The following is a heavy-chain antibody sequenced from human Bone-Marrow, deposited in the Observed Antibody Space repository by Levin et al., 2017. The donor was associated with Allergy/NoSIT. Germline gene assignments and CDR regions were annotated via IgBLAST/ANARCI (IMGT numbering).Heavy chain of an antibody. V-gene: IGHV3-11*01. J-gene: IGHJ4*02. CDR2: ISSTGSNI. D-gene: IGHD3-22*01. CDR3: ARAYFTYYARDS. CDR1: GFSFSDYY. Sequence: GGSLRLSCAASGFSFSDYYMTWIRQAPGKGLEWVSYISSTGSNIYYADSVKGRFIISRDNAKSSLYLQVNSLRAEDTAVYYCARAYFTYYARDSWGQGTLVTVSS.